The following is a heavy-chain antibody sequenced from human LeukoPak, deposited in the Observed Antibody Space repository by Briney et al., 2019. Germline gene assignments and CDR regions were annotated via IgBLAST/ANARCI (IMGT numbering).Heavy chain of an antibody. CDR3: VRGNFGPAQWFVP. CDR1: GFTFDDYA. Sequence: GGSLRLSCAASGFTFDDYAMHWVRQVPGKGLEWVSGISWNSGSTGYAGSVKGRFTMSRDNTKNSLYLQMNSLTPDDTALYYCVRGNFGPAQWFVPWGQGTLVTVSS. CDR2: ISWNSGST. D-gene: IGHD3/OR15-3a*01. V-gene: IGHV3-9*01. J-gene: IGHJ5*02.